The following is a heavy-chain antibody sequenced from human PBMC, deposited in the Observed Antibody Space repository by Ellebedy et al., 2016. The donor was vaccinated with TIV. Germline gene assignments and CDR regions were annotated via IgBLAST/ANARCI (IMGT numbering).Heavy chain of an antibody. CDR2: IFYGGST. CDR1: GGSISSSSYY. Sequence: MPSETLSLTCTVSGGSISSSSYYWGWIRQPPGKGLEWIGSIFYGGSTYYNPSLKSRVTISVDTSKNQFSLRLSSVTAADTAVYYCGRHVSLTIFDYWGQGTLVTVSS. J-gene: IGHJ4*02. D-gene: IGHD3-9*01. CDR3: GRHVSLTIFDY. V-gene: IGHV4-39*01.